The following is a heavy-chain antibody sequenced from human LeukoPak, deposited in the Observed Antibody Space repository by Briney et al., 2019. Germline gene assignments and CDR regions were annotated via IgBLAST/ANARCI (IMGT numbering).Heavy chain of an antibody. D-gene: IGHD3-9*01. CDR1: GGSISSSSYY. Sequence: KPSETLSLTCTVSGGSISSSSYYWGWIRQPPGKGLEWTGSIYYSGSTYYNPSLKSRVTISADTSRNQFSLKLSSVTAADTAVYYCARLGGYFDWNFDYWGQGTLVTVSS. J-gene: IGHJ4*02. V-gene: IGHV4-39*01. CDR3: ARLGGYFDWNFDY. CDR2: IYYSGST.